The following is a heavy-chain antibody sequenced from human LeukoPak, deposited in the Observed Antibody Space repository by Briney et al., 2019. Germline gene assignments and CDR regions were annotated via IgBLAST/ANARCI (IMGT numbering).Heavy chain of an antibody. CDR1: GYTFTSYY. V-gene: IGHV1-69*13. J-gene: IGHJ6*02. CDR2: IIPIFGTA. Sequence: SVKVSCKASGYTFTSYYMHWVRQAPGQGLEWMGGIIPIFGTANYAQKFQGRVTITADESTSTAYMELSSLRSEDTAVYYCARDGEYYYDDSLYYGMDVWGQGTTVTVSS. CDR3: ARDGEYYYDDSLYYGMDV. D-gene: IGHD3-22*01.